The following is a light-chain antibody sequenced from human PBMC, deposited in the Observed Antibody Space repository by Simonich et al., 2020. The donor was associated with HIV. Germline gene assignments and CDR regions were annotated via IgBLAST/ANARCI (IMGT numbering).Light chain of an antibody. CDR1: QSVSNN. Sequence: EIVMTQSPATLSVSPGERATLSCRASQSVSNNLAWYQQKPGQAPRLLIYGASTRATGFPARFSGSASGTEFTRTISSLQSEDFAVYYCQQYNNWPGTFGQGTKLEIK. CDR2: GAS. CDR3: QQYNNWPGT. J-gene: IGKJ2*01. V-gene: IGKV3-15*01.